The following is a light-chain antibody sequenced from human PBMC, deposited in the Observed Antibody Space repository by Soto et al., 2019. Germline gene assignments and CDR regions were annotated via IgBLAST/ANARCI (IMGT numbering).Light chain of an antibody. CDR3: QQYGSSRST. Sequence: EIVLTQSPGTLSLSPGERATLSCRASQSVSSSYLAWYQQKPGQARRLLIYGASSRATGIPDRFSGSGSGTDFTLTISRLEPEDFAVYYCQQYGSSRSTFGPGTKVDIK. CDR1: QSVSSSY. V-gene: IGKV3-20*01. CDR2: GAS. J-gene: IGKJ3*01.